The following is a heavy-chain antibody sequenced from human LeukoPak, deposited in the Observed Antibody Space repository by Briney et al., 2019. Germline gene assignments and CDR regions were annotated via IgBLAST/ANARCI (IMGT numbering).Heavy chain of an antibody. CDR1: GFTFSSYW. D-gene: IGHD1-1*01. V-gene: IGHV3-7*01. Sequence: HPGGSLRLSCAASGFTFSSYWMSWVRQAPGKGLEWVANIKQDGSEKYYVDSVKGRFTISRDNAKNSLYLQMNSLRAEDTAVYYCASYTTQLWYYYYYMDVWGKGTTVTVSS. CDR2: IKQDGSEK. CDR3: ASYTTQLWYYYYYMDV. J-gene: IGHJ6*03.